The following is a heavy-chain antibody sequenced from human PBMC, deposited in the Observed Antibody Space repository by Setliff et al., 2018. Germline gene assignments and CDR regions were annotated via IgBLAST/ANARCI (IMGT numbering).Heavy chain of an antibody. Sequence: PSETLSLTCAVYGGSFSGYYWSWIRQPPGKGLEWIGEINHSGSTNYNPSLKSRVTVLVDTSKNQFSLKLSYVTAADTAVYYCARVRYVFWSGSIDYWGQGTLVTVSS. CDR1: GGSFSGYY. CDR2: INHSGST. D-gene: IGHD3-3*01. CDR3: ARVRYVFWSGSIDY. V-gene: IGHV4-34*01. J-gene: IGHJ4*02.